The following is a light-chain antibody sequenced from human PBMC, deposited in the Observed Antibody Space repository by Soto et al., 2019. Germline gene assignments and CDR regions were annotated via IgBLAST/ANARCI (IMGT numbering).Light chain of an antibody. J-gene: IGKJ1*01. CDR1: QSVSST. Sequence: EIVMTQSPVTLSVSPGERATLSCRASQSVSSTLAWYQQKPGQAPRLLIYGASSRATGIPARFSGSGSGTEFTLTISSLQSEDFAVYYCQQYKNWPRTFGQGTKVDIK. CDR3: QQYKNWPRT. CDR2: GAS. V-gene: IGKV3-15*01.